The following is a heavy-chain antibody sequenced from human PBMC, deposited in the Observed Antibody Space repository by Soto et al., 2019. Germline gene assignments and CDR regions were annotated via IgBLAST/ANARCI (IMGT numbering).Heavy chain of an antibody. CDR2: INPSGGST. V-gene: IGHV1-46*01. D-gene: IGHD2-2*01. Sequence: ASVKVSCKASGYTFTSYYMHWVRQAPGQGLEWMGIINPSGGSTSYAQKFQGRVTMTRDTSTSTVYMELSSLRSEDMAVYYCARDRLSVVVPAATAHGMDVWGQGTTVTVSS. CDR3: ARDRLSVVVPAATAHGMDV. J-gene: IGHJ6*02. CDR1: GYTFTSYY.